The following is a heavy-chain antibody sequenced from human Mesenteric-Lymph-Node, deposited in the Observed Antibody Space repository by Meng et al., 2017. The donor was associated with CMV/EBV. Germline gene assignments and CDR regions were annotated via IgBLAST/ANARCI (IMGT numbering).Heavy chain of an antibody. CDR2: ISSSSSYI. J-gene: IGHJ3*02. CDR1: GFTFSSYS. Sequence: GESLKISCAASGFTFSSYSMNWVRQAPGKGLEWVSSISSSSSYIYYADSVKGRFTISRDNAKDSLFLEMNSLRADDTALYYCAREGLSLDAFDMWGQGTMVTVSS. D-gene: IGHD3/OR15-3a*01. V-gene: IGHV3-21*01. CDR3: AREGLSLDAFDM.